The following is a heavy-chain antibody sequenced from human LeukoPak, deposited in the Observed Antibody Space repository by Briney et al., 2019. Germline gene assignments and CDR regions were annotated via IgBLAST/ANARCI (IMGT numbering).Heavy chain of an antibody. D-gene: IGHD3-22*01. J-gene: IGHJ4*02. CDR1: GGTFSSYA. CDR2: IIPIFGTA. CDR3: TTAPTYYHDISGRTDC. Sequence: ASVKVSCKASGGTFSSYAISWVRQAPGQGLEWMGGIIPIFGTANYAQKFQGRVTITADESTSTAYMELSSLRSEDTAVYYCTTAPTYYHDISGRTDCWGQGTLVTVSS. V-gene: IGHV1-69*01.